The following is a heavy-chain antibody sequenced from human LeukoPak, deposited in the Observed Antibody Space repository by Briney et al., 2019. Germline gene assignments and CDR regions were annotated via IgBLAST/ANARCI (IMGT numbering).Heavy chain of an antibody. V-gene: IGHV3-23*01. D-gene: IGHD3-9*01. J-gene: IGHJ4*02. Sequence: PGGSLRLSCAASGFTFSSYAMSWVRQAPGKGLEWVSAISGSGGSTYYADSVKGRFTISRDNSKNTLYLQMNSLRAEDTAVYYCAGTGSLRNFDWLLYHFDYWGQGTLVTVSS. CDR1: GFTFSSYA. CDR3: AGTGSLRNFDWLLYHFDY. CDR2: ISGSGGST.